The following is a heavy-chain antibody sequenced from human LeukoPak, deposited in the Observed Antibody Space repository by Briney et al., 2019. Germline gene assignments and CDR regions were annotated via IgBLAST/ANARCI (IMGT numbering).Heavy chain of an antibody. J-gene: IGHJ4*02. CDR1: GYTFTSYY. CDR2: INPSGGTT. V-gene: IGHV1-46*01. CDR3: ARGSWYRNDY. D-gene: IGHD6-13*01. Sequence: ASVKVSCKASGYTFTSYYMHWVRQAPGQGLEWMGIINPSGGTTSYARKFQGRVTMTRDTSTSAVYMELSSLRSEDTAMYYCARGSWYRNDYWGQGTLVTVSS.